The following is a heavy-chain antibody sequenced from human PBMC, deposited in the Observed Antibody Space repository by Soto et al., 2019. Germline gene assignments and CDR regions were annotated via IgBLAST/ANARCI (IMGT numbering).Heavy chain of an antibody. CDR2: TSGSGGST. V-gene: IGHV3-23*01. J-gene: IGHJ4*02. Sequence: PGGSLRLSCAASGFTFSSYAMSWVRQAPGKGLEWVSATSGSGGSTYYADSVKGRFTISRDNSKNTLYLQMNSLRAEDTAVYYCAKEYRYSSSSGPINYWGQGTLVTVSS. D-gene: IGHD6-6*01. CDR1: GFTFSSYA. CDR3: AKEYRYSSSSGPINY.